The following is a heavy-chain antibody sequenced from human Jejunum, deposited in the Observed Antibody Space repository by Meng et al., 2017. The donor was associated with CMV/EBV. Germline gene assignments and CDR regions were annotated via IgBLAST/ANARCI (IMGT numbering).Heavy chain of an antibody. J-gene: IGHJ4*02. CDR1: GYTFGGNY. V-gene: IGHV1-2*02. D-gene: IGHD5-24*01. Sequence: QAPLVQSGAGVKKPGDSVKLSCKSSGYTFGGNYIHWVRQAPGQGLEYMGWIKPNTGSIKYVEKFQGSITMTRDTSTNTAYLELTRLMSDDTAVYYCARDRDGYNTFDYWGQGTLVTVSS. CDR3: ARDRDGYNTFDY. CDR2: IKPNTGSI.